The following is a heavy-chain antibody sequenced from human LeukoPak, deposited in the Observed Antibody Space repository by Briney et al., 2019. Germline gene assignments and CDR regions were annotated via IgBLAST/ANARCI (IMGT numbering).Heavy chain of an antibody. J-gene: IGHJ4*02. V-gene: IGHV3-53*01. CDR3: ARDAITMVH. D-gene: IGHD3-10*01. CDR1: GFAVSSNY. CDR2: IYTDSDA. Sequence: GGSLRLSCAASGFAVSSNYMSWVRQAPGKGLEWVSSIYTDSDANYADSVKGRFTISRDNSKKMLYLEMNSLRAEDTAVYYCARDAITMVHWGQGTLVTVSS.